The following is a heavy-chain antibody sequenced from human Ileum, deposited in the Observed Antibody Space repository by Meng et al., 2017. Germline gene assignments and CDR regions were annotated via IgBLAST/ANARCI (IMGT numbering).Heavy chain of an antibody. CDR3: ARGGSSAWY. D-gene: IGHD6-19*01. CDR1: GFTFKHYW. CDR2: INMDSSRT. Sequence: VELVVSGWGVVSTGRYLTLYCAAYGFTFKHYWMHWVRQAPGKGLVWVSRINMDSSRTVYAESVKGRFTISRDNAKNMVYLQMNSLRAEDTAVYYCARGGSSAWYWGQGALVTVSS. V-gene: IGHV3-74*02. J-gene: IGHJ4*02.